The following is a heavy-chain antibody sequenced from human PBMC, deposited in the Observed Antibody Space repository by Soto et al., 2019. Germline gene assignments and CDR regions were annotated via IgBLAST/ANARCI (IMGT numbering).Heavy chain of an antibody. CDR3: XXXHALYYYYGMDV. J-gene: IGHJ6*02. Sequence: QVQLVQSGAEVKKPGASVKVSCKASGYTFTSYAMHWVRQAPGQRLEWMGWINAGNGNTKYSQKFQGRVTITRDTSASTAYMELSSLRFXXTAXXXXXXXHALYYYYGMDVWGQGTTVTVSS. D-gene: IGHD2-2*01. CDR1: GYTFTSYA. CDR2: INAGNGNT. V-gene: IGHV1-3*01.